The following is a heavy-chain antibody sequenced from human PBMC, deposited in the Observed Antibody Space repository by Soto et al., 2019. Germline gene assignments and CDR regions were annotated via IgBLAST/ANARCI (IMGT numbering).Heavy chain of an antibody. CDR1: VYTFTTYA. Sequence: ASVKVSCKASVYTFTTYAMHWVRQAPGQRLEWMGWINDANGNTKYSQEFQGRVRITRDTSAGTAYMELSSLRSEDTAVYYWARGRFLCSGGSCDEYSFDYGGQGPLFTVSS. J-gene: IGHJ4*02. CDR3: ARGRFLCSGGSCDEYSFDY. D-gene: IGHD2-15*01. CDR2: INDANGNT. V-gene: IGHV1-3*01.